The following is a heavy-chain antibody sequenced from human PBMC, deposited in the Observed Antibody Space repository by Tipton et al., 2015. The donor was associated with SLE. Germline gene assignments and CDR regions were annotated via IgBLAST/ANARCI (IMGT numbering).Heavy chain of an antibody. CDR1: GGSLSSYY. D-gene: IGHD2-15*01. Sequence: TLSLTCSVSGGSLSSYYWSWIRQSPDRGLQWLGNIYATGTTNYNPSLKGRLSMSIDTSKSQVTLKLPSVTAADSALYYCARGSWDMDNWGPGTLVTVSP. CDR2: IYATGTT. J-gene: IGHJ4*02. V-gene: IGHV4-4*08. CDR3: ARGSWDMDN.